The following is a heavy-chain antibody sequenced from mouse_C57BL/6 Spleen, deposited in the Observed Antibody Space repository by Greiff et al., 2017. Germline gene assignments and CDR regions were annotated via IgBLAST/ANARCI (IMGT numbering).Heavy chain of an antibody. D-gene: IGHD2-2*01. CDR2: INTNYGTT. J-gene: IGHJ4*01. Sequence: EVQLQQSGPELVKPGASVKISCKASGYSFTDYNMNWVKQSNGKSLEWIGVINTNYGTTSYNQKFKGKATLTVDQSSSTAYMQLNSLTSEDSAVYYCARSGIYYGYDGYYARDYWGQGTSVTGSS. CDR1: GYSFTDYN. CDR3: ARSGIYYGYDGYYARDY. V-gene: IGHV1-39*01.